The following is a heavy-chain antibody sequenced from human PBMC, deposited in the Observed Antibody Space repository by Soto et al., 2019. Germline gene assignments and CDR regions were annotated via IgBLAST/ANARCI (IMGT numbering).Heavy chain of an antibody. Sequence: ASVKVSGKASGYTVTGYYMHWVRQAPGQVLEWMGWIIPIFGTANYAQKFQGRVTITADKSTSTAYMELSSLRSEDTAVYYCARDRERYYGSGKNWFDPWGQGTLVTVSS. V-gene: IGHV1-69*06. CDR2: IIPIFGTA. J-gene: IGHJ5*02. CDR1: GYTVTGYY. CDR3: ARDRERYYGSGKNWFDP. D-gene: IGHD3-10*01.